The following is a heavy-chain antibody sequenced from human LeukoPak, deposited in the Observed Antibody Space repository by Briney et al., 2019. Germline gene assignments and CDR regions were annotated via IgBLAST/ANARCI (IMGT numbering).Heavy chain of an antibody. V-gene: IGHV4-59*01. Sequence: SETLSLTCTVSGGSISSYYWSWIRQPPGKGLEWIGYIYYSGSTNYNPSLKSRVTISVDTSKNQFSLKLGSVTAADTAVYYCASETSQKGAHYMDVWGKGTTVTISS. J-gene: IGHJ6*03. D-gene: IGHD3-16*01. CDR2: IYYSGST. CDR3: ASETSQKGAHYMDV. CDR1: GGSISSYY.